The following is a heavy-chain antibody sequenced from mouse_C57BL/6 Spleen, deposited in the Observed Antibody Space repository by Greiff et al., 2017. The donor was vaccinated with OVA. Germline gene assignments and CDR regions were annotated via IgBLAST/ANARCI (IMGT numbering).Heavy chain of an antibody. D-gene: IGHD4-1*01. V-gene: IGHV1-64*01. CDR1: GYTFTSYW. J-gene: IGHJ3*01. Sequence: QVQLKESGAELVKPGASVKLSCKASGYTFTSYWMHWVKQRPGQGLEWIGMIHPNSGSTNYNEKFKSKATLTVDKSSSTAYMQLSSLTSEDSAVYYCARDWDAWFAYWGQGTLVTVSA. CDR2: IHPNSGST. CDR3: ARDWDAWFAY.